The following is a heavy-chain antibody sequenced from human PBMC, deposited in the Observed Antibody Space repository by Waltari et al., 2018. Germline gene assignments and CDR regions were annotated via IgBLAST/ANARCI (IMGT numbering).Heavy chain of an antibody. CDR2: INPNSGGT. V-gene: IGHV1-2*02. J-gene: IGHJ5*02. Sequence: QVQLVQSGAEVKKPGASVKVSCKASGYTFTGYYMHWVRPAPGQGLEWMGWINPNSGGTNYAQKFQGRVTMTRDTSISTAYMELSRLRSDDTAVYYCARGDVLRFFIAGSDWFDPWGQGTLVTVSS. CDR1: GYTFTGYY. D-gene: IGHD3-3*01. CDR3: ARGDVLRFFIAGSDWFDP.